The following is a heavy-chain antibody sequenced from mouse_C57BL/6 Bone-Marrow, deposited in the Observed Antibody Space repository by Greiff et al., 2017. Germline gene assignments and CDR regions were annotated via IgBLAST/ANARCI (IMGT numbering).Heavy chain of an antibody. V-gene: IGHV1-42*01. Sequence: VQLQQSGAELARPGASVKISCKASGYSFTGYYMNWVKQSPEKSLEWIGEINPSTGGTTYNQKFKAKATLTVDKSSSTAYMQLKSLTSEDSAVYYCASLLGLYAMDYWGQGTSVTVSS. J-gene: IGHJ4*01. CDR3: ASLLGLYAMDY. CDR2: INPSTGGT. D-gene: IGHD4-1*01. CDR1: GYSFTGYY.